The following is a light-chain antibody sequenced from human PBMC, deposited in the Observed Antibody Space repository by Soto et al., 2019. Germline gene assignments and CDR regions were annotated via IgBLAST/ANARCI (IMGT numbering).Light chain of an antibody. CDR1: QSVSSSY. CDR2: GAS. V-gene: IGKV3-20*01. CDR3: QQYGSSPPVT. Sequence: EIVLTQSPGTLSLSPEERATLSCRASQSVSSSYLAWYQQKPGQAPRLLIYGASGRATGIPDRFSGSGSGTDFTLTISRLEPEDFAVYYCQQYGSSPPVTFGQGTRLEIK. J-gene: IGKJ5*01.